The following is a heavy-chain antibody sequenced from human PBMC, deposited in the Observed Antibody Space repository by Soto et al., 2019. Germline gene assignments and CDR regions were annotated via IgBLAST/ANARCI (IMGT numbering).Heavy chain of an antibody. CDR2: ISGSGGST. CDR3: AKVPGGSGYQFDY. V-gene: IGHV3-23*01. D-gene: IGHD3-10*01. J-gene: IGHJ4*02. Sequence: PGGSLRLSCAASGFTFSHAWMSGVRQAPGKGLEWVSAISGSGGSTYYADSVKGRFTISRDNSKNTLYLQMNSLRAEDTAVYYCAKVPGGSGYQFDYWGQGTLVTVSS. CDR1: GFTFSHAW.